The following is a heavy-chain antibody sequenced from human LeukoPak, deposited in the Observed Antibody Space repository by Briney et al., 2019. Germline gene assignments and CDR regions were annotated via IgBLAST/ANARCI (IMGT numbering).Heavy chain of an antibody. CDR1: GGTFSSYA. Sequence: GASVKVSCKASGGTFSSYAISWVRQAPGQGLEWMGGIIPIFGTANYAQKFQGRVTITADESTSTAYMELSSLRSEDTAVYYCARGYYYDSSATLPHWGQGTLVTVSS. CDR2: IIPIFGTA. D-gene: IGHD3-22*01. V-gene: IGHV1-69*13. CDR3: ARGYYYDSSATLPH. J-gene: IGHJ4*02.